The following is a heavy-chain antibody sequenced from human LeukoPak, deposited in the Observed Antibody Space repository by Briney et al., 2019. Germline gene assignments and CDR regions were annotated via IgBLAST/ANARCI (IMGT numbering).Heavy chain of an antibody. D-gene: IGHD2-21*01. J-gene: IGHJ4*02. CDR3: ARVVVRDANICKDY. V-gene: IGHV1-2*02. CDR1: GYTFTGYY. CDR2: INPNSGGT. Sequence: GASVKVSCKASGYTFTGYYMHWVRQAPGQGLEWMGWINPNSGGTNYAQKFQGRVTMTRDTSISTAYLDLSRLRSDDTAVYYCARVVVRDANICKDYWGQGTLVTVSS.